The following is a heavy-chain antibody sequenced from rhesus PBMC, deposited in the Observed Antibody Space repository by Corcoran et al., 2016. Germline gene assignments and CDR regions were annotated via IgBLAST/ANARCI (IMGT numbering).Heavy chain of an antibody. D-gene: IGHD1-26*01. CDR1: GYSISSGYD. CDR2: IYGSSGST. J-gene: IGHJ4*01. Sequence: QVQLQESVPGVVKPSETLSLTCSVSGYSISSGYDWSWIRQPPGKGLEWIGYIYGSSGSTNYNQARKNRVTISKDTSKNQVSRKLSSVTAADTAVYYCAREGLYNWNYGYFDYWGQGVLVTVSS. CDR3: AREGLYNWNYGYFDY. V-gene: IGHV4-76*01.